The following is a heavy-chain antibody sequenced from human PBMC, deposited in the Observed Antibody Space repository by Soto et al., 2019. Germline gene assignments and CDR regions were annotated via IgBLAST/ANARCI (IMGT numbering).Heavy chain of an antibody. D-gene: IGHD6-25*01. CDR1: GFTFSDFA. J-gene: IGHJ5*02. Sequence: EVQLVQSGGGLVKPGGSLRLSCEASGFTFSDFAMNWVRQAPGKGLEWVSTISASGDYIYYPDSLKGRFTISRDNAKNSLSLQMDSLRVEDTAVYYWARRRRLAASRPVDLWGQGTLVTVSS. V-gene: IGHV3-21*02. CDR2: ISASGDYI. CDR3: ARRRRLAASRPVDL.